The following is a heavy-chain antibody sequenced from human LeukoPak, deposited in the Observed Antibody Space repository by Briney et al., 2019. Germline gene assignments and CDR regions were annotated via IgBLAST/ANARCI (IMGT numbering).Heavy chain of an antibody. CDR1: GFTFSSYS. V-gene: IGHV3-21*01. CDR2: ISSSSSYI. CDR3: ARSYSSSPDAFDI. Sequence: PGRSLRLSCAASGFTFSSYSMNWVRQAPGKGLEWVSSISSSSSYIYYADSVKGRFTISRDNAKNSLYLQMNSLRAEDTAVYYCARSYSSSPDAFDIWGQGTMVTVSS. J-gene: IGHJ3*02. D-gene: IGHD6-13*01.